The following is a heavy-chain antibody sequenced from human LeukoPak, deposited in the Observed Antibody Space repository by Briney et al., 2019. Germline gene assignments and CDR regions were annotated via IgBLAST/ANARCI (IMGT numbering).Heavy chain of an antibody. V-gene: IGHV4-39*05. CDR2: IYYSGST. Sequence: SETPSLTCTVSGGSISSSSYYWGWIRQPPGKGLEWIGGIYYSGSTYYNPSLKSRVTISVDTSKNQSSLKLSSVTAADTAVYYCAALEMDGAFDIWGQGTMVTVSS. CDR3: AALEMDGAFDI. CDR1: GGSISSSSYY. D-gene: IGHD5-24*01. J-gene: IGHJ3*02.